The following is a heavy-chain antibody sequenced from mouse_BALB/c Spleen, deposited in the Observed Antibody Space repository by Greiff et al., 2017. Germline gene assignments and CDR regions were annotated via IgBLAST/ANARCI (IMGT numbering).Heavy chain of an antibody. CDR3: ASDYGYDGYAMDY. D-gene: IGHD2-2*01. V-gene: IGHV3-2*02. CDR2: ISYSGST. CDR1: GYSITSDYA. Sequence: EVKLKESGPGLVKPSQSLSLTCTVTGYSITSDYAWNWIRQFPGNKLEWMGYISYSGSTSYNPSLKSRISITRDTSKNQFFLQLNSVTTEDTATYYCASDYGYDGYAMDYWGQGTSVTVSS. J-gene: IGHJ4*01.